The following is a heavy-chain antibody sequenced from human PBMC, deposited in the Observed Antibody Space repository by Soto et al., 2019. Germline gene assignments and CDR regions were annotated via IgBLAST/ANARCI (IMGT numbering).Heavy chain of an antibody. CDR2: ISGSGAST. CDR3: AKGGCSGVTCHSDLDY. Sequence: EVQLLESGGGLVQSGGSLRVSCAASGFSFSSYAMSWVRQAPGKGLEWVSVISGSGASTYYADSVKGRFTISRDNSKNTLYLQMNSLRAEDTAVYYCAKGGCSGVTCHSDLDYWGQGTLVTVSS. V-gene: IGHV3-23*01. CDR1: GFSFSSYA. J-gene: IGHJ4*02. D-gene: IGHD2-15*01.